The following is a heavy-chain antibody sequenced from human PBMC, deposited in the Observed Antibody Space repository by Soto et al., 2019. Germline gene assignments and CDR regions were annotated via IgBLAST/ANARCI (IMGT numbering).Heavy chain of an antibody. J-gene: IGHJ3*02. V-gene: IGHV3-15*01. CDR1: GFTFSNAW. CDR2: IKSKTDGGTT. D-gene: IGHD2-2*02. Sequence: PGGSLRLSCAASGFTFSNAWMSWVHQAPGKGLEWVGRIKSKTDGGTTDYAAPVEGRFTISRDDSKNTLYLQMNSLKTEDTAVYYCTTYIVVVPAAIKDAFDIWGQGTMVTVSS. CDR3: TTYIVVVPAAIKDAFDI.